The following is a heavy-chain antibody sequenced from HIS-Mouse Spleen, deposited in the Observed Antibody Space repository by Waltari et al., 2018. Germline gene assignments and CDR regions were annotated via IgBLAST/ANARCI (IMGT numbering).Heavy chain of an antibody. D-gene: IGHD6-13*01. V-gene: IGHV4-39*07. CDR1: GGSISSSRYY. Sequence: QLQLQESGPGLVKPSETLPLTCTVSGGSISSSRYYRGWIRQPPGKGLEWIGSIYYSGSTYYNPSLKSRVTISVDTSKNQFSLKLSSVTAADTAVYYCAREIPYSSSWYDWYFDLWGRGTLVTVSS. CDR2: IYYSGST. CDR3: AREIPYSSSWYDWYFDL. J-gene: IGHJ2*01.